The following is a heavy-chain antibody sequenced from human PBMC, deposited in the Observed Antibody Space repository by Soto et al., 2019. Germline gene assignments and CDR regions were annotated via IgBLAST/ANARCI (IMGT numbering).Heavy chain of an antibody. CDR2: ISGSGGST. V-gene: IGHV3-23*01. D-gene: IGHD6-19*01. CDR1: GFTFSSYA. Sequence: GGSLRLSCAASGFTFSSYAMSWVRQAPGKGLEWVLAISGSGGSTYYADSVKGRFTISRDNSKNTLYLQMNSLRAEDTAVYYCAKEVSKLPSSGWRHFDYWGQGTLVTVSS. CDR3: AKEVSKLPSSGWRHFDY. J-gene: IGHJ4*02.